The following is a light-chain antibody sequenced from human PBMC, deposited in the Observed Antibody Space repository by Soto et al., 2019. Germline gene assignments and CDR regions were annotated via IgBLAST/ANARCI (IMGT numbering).Light chain of an antibody. CDR2: KTS. Sequence: DIQLTQSPSTLSASVGDRVTITCRASQSISSWLAWYQQKPGKAPTFLIYKTSNLESGVPSRFSGSGSGTEFTLTISSLQPDDFATYYCQYYNNYCWTFGQGTKVEIK. J-gene: IGKJ1*01. CDR1: QSISSW. V-gene: IGKV1-5*03. CDR3: QYYNNYCWT.